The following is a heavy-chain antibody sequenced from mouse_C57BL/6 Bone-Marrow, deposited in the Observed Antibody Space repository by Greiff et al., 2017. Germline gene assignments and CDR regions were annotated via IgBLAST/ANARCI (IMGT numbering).Heavy chain of an antibody. Sequence: QVQLQQPRAELVKPGASVKLSCKASGYTFTSYWMHWVKQRPGQGLEWIGMIHPNSGSTNYNEKFKSKATLTVDKSSSTAYMQLSSLTSEDSAVYYCARDITTVVADVWGTGTTVTVSS. J-gene: IGHJ1*03. D-gene: IGHD1-1*01. V-gene: IGHV1-64*01. CDR2: IHPNSGST. CDR1: GYTFTSYW. CDR3: ARDITTVVADV.